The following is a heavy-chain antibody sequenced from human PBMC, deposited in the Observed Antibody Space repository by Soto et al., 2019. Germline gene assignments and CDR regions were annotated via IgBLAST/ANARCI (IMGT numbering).Heavy chain of an antibody. CDR1: GGSVNSPNYY. J-gene: IGHJ5*02. D-gene: IGHD3-16*01. Sequence: SETLSLTCTVSGGSVNSPNYYWGWIRQPPGKGLEWIGSIYNSATTYYNPSLKTRVTISAYTSRNQFSLNLRSVTAADTAMYYCARGGYDWSPWGQGTLVSVSS. CDR2: IYNSATT. CDR3: ARGGYDWSP. V-gene: IGHV4-39*01.